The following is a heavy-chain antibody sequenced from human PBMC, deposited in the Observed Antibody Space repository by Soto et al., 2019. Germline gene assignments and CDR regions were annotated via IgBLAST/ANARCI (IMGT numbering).Heavy chain of an antibody. Sequence: SVKVSCKASGYTFTSYYMHWVRQAPGQGLEWMGIINPSGGSTSYAQKFQGRVTMTRDTSTSTVYMELSSLRSEDTAVYYCARDTYDFWSGYYSYYYYGMDVWGQGTTVTVSS. D-gene: IGHD3-3*01. CDR3: ARDTYDFWSGYYSYYYYGMDV. CDR1: GYTFTSYY. CDR2: INPSGGST. J-gene: IGHJ6*02. V-gene: IGHV1-46*01.